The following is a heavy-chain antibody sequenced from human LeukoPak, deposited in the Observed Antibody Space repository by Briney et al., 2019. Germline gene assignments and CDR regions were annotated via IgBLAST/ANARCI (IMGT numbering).Heavy chain of an antibody. CDR1: GGSISSSNW. CDR3: ARSHSSSWYLY. D-gene: IGHD6-13*01. Sequence: SETLSLTCAVSGGSISSSNWWSWVRQPPGKGLEWIGEIYHSGSTNYNPSLKSRVTISVDTSKNQFSLKLSSVTAADTAVYYCARSHSSSWYLYWGQGTLVTVSS. J-gene: IGHJ4*02. V-gene: IGHV4-4*02. CDR2: IYHSGST.